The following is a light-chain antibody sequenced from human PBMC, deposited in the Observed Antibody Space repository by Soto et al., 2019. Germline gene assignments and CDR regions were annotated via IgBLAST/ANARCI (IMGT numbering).Light chain of an antibody. J-gene: IGLJ2*01. CDR2: SNN. V-gene: IGLV1-44*01. Sequence: QSVLTQPPSASGTPGQRVTISCSGSSSNIGSNTVNWYQHLPGTAPKLLLYSNNQRPSGVPDRFSGSKSGTSASLAISGLQSEDEADYYCAAWYDSLNGRRLLFGGGTKLTVL. CDR3: AAWYDSLNGRRLL. CDR1: SSNIGSNT.